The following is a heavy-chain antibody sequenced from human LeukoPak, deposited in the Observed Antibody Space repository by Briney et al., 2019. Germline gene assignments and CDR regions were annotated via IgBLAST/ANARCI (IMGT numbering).Heavy chain of an antibody. Sequence: PSETLSLTCTVSGGSISSYYWSWIRQPPGKGLEWIGYLYYSGSTNYNPSLKSRVTISVDTSKNQFSLKLSSVTAADTAMYYCARDLYDFWSGYRSDYWGQGTLVTVSS. J-gene: IGHJ4*02. V-gene: IGHV4-59*12. CDR3: ARDLYDFWSGYRSDY. D-gene: IGHD3-3*01. CDR1: GGSISSYY. CDR2: LYYSGST.